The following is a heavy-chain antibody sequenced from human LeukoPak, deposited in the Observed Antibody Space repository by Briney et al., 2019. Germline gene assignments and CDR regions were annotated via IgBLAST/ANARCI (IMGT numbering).Heavy chain of an antibody. V-gene: IGHV1-18*04. CDR1: GYTFTNYY. CDR2: ISAYNGDT. J-gene: IGHJ4*02. D-gene: IGHD3-10*01. CDR3: ARDTALIITPGGPDY. Sequence: ASVKVSCKASGYTFTNYYMHWVRQAPGQGLEWMGWISAYNGDTKYAQNLQGRVTLTTDTSTGTAYMELRSLTSDDTALYYCARDTALIITPGGPDYWGRGTLITVSS.